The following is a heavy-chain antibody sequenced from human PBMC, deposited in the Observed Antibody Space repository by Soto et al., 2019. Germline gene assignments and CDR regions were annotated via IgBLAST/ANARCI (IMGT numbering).Heavy chain of an antibody. D-gene: IGHD2-2*01. J-gene: IGHJ4*02. CDR3: AFTDIVVVPAATLDY. V-gene: IGHV4-39*01. Sequence: QLQLQESGPGLVKPSETLSLTCTVSGGSISSSSYYWGWIRQPPGKGLEWIGSSYYSGNTYYNPSLKSTVPTFVDTSKNQVSLKLSTVTAADTAVYYCAFTDIVVVPAATLDYWGQGTLVTVSS. CDR2: SYYSGNT. CDR1: GGSISSSSYY.